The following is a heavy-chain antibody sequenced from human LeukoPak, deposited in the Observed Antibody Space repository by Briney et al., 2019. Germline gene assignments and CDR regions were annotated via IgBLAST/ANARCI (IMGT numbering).Heavy chain of an antibody. Sequence: SETLSLTCTVSGGSISSSSYYWGWIRRPPGKGLEWIGSIYYSGSTYYNPSLKSGVTISVDTSKNQFSLKLSSVTAADTAVYYCARVRRGITIFGVVTNIYFDYWGQGTLVTVSS. D-gene: IGHD3-3*01. CDR2: IYYSGST. CDR1: GGSISSSSYY. J-gene: IGHJ4*02. V-gene: IGHV4-39*07. CDR3: ARVRRGITIFGVVTNIYFDY.